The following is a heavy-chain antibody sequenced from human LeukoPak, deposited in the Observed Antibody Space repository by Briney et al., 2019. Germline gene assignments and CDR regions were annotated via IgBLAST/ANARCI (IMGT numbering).Heavy chain of an antibody. D-gene: IGHD2-15*01. Sequence: GGSLRLSCAASGFTFSSYWIHWVRQAPGKGLVWVSRINSDGSSTTYADSVKGRFTISRDNAKNTLYLQMNSLSAEDTGVYYCARARYSGGSSYYFDYWSQGTLVTVSS. CDR1: GFTFSSYW. V-gene: IGHV3-74*01. CDR2: INSDGSST. CDR3: ARARYSGGSSYYFDY. J-gene: IGHJ4*02.